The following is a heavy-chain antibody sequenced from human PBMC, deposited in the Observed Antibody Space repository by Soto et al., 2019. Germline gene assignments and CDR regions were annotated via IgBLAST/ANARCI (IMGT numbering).Heavy chain of an antibody. V-gene: IGHV4-59*01. CDR2: IYYSGST. Sequence: PSETLSLTCTVSGGSISSYYWSWIRQPPGKGLEWIGDIYYSGSTNYNPSLKSRVTISVDTSKNQFSLKLSSVTAADTAVYYCARDRRFGELSYGMDVWGQGTTVTVSS. CDR1: GGSISSYY. CDR3: ARDRRFGELSYGMDV. D-gene: IGHD3-10*01. J-gene: IGHJ6*02.